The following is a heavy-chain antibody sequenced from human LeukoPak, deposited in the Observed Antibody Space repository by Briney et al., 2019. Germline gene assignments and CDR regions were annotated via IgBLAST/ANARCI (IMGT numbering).Heavy chain of an antibody. J-gene: IGHJ6*02. D-gene: IGHD3-22*01. CDR3: ARVRNYYDSSGYYFYYYYYGMDV. CDR1: GYTFTSYD. Sequence: ASVKVSCKASGYTFTSYDINWVRQATGQGLEWMGWMNPNSGNTGYAQKFQGRVTMTRNTSISTAYMELSSPRSEDTAVYYCARVRNYYDSSGYYFYYYYYGMDVWGQGTTVTVSS. V-gene: IGHV1-8*01. CDR2: MNPNSGNT.